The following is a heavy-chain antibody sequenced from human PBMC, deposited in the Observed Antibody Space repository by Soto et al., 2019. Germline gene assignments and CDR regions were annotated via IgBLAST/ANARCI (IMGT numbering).Heavy chain of an antibody. V-gene: IGHV2-5*02. CDR1: GFSLSTSGVG. CDR2: IYWDDDK. D-gene: IGHD3-16*01. Sequence: QITLKESGPPLVKPTQTLTLTCTFSGFSLSTSGVGVGWIRQPPGKALEWLALIYWDDDKRYSPSLKSRLTITKGPPKNQVVLTMTNMAPVGTATYFCGHKGGGDRILDYWGQGTLVTVSS. CDR3: GHKGGGDRILDY. J-gene: IGHJ4*02.